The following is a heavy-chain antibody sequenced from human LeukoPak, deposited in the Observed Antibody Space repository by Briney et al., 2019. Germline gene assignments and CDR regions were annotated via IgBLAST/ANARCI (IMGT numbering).Heavy chain of an antibody. CDR1: GYTFTNYY. D-gene: IGHD2-15*01. J-gene: IGHJ3*02. CDR2: INTRGGST. CDR3: ARDTPNCSGGSCYPGDAFDI. V-gene: IGHV1-46*03. Sequence: ASVKVSCKASGYTFTNYYMHWVRHAPGHGREWRGIINTRGGSTRYAQKFKGRVTMTRDTSTSTVYMELSSLRSEDSAVYYCARDTPNCSGGSCYPGDAFDIWGQGTMVTVSS.